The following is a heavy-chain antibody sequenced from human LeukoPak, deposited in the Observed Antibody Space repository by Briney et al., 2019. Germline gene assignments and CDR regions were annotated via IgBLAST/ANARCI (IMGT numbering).Heavy chain of an antibody. Sequence: PGVSLRLSCAASGFASSDYSMNWVHQAHGKGLEWVSYISSSDNTIHYADSVKGRFTILRDNAKKSLYLELNRLRDEDTAVYYCERVHRGYGSGPLDNWGQGTLVIVSS. CDR2: ISSSDNTI. J-gene: IGHJ4*02. D-gene: IGHD5-12*01. V-gene: IGHV3-48*02. CDR1: GFASSDYS. CDR3: ERVHRGYGSGPLDN.